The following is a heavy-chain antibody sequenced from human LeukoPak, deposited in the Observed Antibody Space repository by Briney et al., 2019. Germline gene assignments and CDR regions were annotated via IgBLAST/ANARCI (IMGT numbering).Heavy chain of an antibody. CDR2: INPNSGGT. J-gene: IGHJ5*02. CDR1: GYSFTSYF. CDR3: ARGGVRGVIITAPFDP. D-gene: IGHD3-10*01. V-gene: IGHV1-2*02. Sequence: ASVKVSCKASGYSFTSYFMHWVRQAPGQGLEWMGWINPNSGGTNYAQKFQGRVTMTRDTSISTAYMELSRLRSDDTAVYYCARGGVRGVIITAPFDPWGQGTLVTVSS.